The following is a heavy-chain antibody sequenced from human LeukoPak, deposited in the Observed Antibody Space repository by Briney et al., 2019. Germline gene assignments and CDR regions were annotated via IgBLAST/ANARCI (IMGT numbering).Heavy chain of an antibody. CDR2: ISGSGSST. CDR3: TSVSYSGSYRGFDY. CDR1: GFTVSSNY. Sequence: GGSLRLSCAASGFTVSSNYMSWVRQAPGKGLEWVSAISGSGSSTYYADSVKGRFTISRDNSKNTLYLQMNSLKTEDTAVYYCTSVSYSGSYRGFDYWGQGTLVTVSS. J-gene: IGHJ4*02. D-gene: IGHD1-26*01. V-gene: IGHV3-23*01.